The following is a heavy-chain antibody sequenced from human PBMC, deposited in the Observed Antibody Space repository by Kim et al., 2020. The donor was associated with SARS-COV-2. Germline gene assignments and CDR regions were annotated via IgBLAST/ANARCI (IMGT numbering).Heavy chain of an antibody. J-gene: IGHJ3*02. Sequence: GGSLRLSCAASGFTFTKSPMHWVRHTPGNGLEWVALISADENNKDYTDSVKGRFTISRDNSKDTVYMQMNSLRAEDTAMYYCAREFRSRDRAGTFDTCG. CDR1: GFTFTKSP. D-gene: IGHD2-2*01. CDR3: AREFRSRDRAGTFDT. V-gene: IGHV3-30-3*01. CDR2: ISADENNK.